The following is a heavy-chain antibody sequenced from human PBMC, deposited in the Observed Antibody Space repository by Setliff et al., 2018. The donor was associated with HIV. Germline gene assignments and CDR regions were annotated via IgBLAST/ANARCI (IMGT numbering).Heavy chain of an antibody. V-gene: IGHV3-7*01. CDR3: ARVDATDEAFGM. J-gene: IGHJ3*02. Sequence: GESLKISCAASRFTFSNHWMTWVRQAPGKGLEWVANINPDGSAKIYLDSVRGRFTISRDNAKNSLSLQMNSLRAEDTALYYCARVDATDEAFGMWGQGTMVTVS. CDR2: INPDGSAK. CDR1: RFTFSNHW.